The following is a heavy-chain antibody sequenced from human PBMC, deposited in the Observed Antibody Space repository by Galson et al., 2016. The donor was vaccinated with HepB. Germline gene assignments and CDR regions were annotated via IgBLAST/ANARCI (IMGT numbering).Heavy chain of an antibody. J-gene: IGHJ5*02. D-gene: IGHD6-6*01. CDR1: GDTFSSYA. CDR2: IIPIFGTP. V-gene: IGHV1-69*13. CDR3: ARVAYVAARPWELEAFDP. Sequence: SVKVSCKASGDTFSSYAITWVRQAPGHGLEWMGGIIPIFGTPNYAQKFQGRVSITADESTTTAYMELSSLRSEDTAVYYCARVAYVAARPWELEAFDPWDQGTLVTVSS.